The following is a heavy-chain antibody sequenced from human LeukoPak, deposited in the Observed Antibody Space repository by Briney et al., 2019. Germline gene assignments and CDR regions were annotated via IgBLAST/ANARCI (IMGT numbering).Heavy chain of an antibody. V-gene: IGHV4-59*01. Sequence: SETLSLTCTVSGGSLSSYYWNWIRQPPGKGLEWIGHIYYSGSTNYNPSLKSRVTISVDTSKNQFSLKLSSVTAADTAVYYCAGRLWRRDGYNLSAFDIWGQGTMATVSS. CDR2: IYYSGST. D-gene: IGHD5-24*01. CDR3: AGRLWRRDGYNLSAFDI. J-gene: IGHJ3*02. CDR1: GGSLSSYY.